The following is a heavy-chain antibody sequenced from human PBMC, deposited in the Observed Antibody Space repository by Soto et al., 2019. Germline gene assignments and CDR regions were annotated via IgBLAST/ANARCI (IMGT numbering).Heavy chain of an antibody. J-gene: IGHJ4*02. CDR2: IYHSGGT. D-gene: IGHD4-4*01. CDR1: GGSSSRGGCC. Sequence: RCAVAGGSSSRGGCCRSWIRQPPGKGLEWIGYIYHSGGTYYNPSLKSRVTISVDRSKNQFSLKLSSVTAADTAVYYCPTCSNYRLDYSGQGALGTVSS. V-gene: IGHV4-30-2*01. CDR3: PTCSNYRLDY.